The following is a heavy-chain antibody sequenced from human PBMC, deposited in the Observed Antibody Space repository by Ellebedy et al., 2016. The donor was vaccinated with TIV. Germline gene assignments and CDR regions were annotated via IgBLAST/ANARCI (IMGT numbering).Heavy chain of an antibody. CDR1: GGSISSYY. CDR2: IYYSGST. Sequence: MPSETLSLTCTVSGGSISSYYWGWIRQPPGKGLEWIGSIYYSGSTYYNPSLKSRVTISVDTSKNQFSLKLSSVTAADTAVYYCARGGVVKVNWFDPWGQGTLVTVSS. D-gene: IGHD2-21*01. CDR3: ARGGVVKVNWFDP. V-gene: IGHV4-39*07. J-gene: IGHJ5*02.